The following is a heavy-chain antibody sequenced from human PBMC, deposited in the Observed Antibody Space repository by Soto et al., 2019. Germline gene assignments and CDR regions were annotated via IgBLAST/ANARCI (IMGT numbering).Heavy chain of an antibody. Sequence: QVQLVQSGAEVKKPGASVKVSCKASGYTFTSYGISWVRQAPGQGLEWMGWISAYNGNTNYAQKLQGRVTMTTDTSTSTAYMELRSLRSDDTAVYYCASSQQLVTRSYYYYYMDVWGKGTTDTVSS. CDR1: GYTFTSYG. V-gene: IGHV1-18*01. CDR2: ISAYNGNT. J-gene: IGHJ6*03. CDR3: ASSQQLVTRSYYYYYMDV. D-gene: IGHD6-13*01.